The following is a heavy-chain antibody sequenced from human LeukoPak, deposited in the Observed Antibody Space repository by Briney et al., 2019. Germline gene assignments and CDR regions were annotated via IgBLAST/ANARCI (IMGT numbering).Heavy chain of an antibody. CDR2: ISSTGSDI. V-gene: IGHV3-48*03. CDR1: GFIFSNYE. CDR3: ARHLPTGTYRVYFDN. J-gene: IGHJ4*02. D-gene: IGHD1-26*01. Sequence: PGGSLRLSCAGSGFIFSNYEMNWVRQAPGKGLEWVSYISSTGSDIYYADSVKGRFTITRDNAENSLYLQMNSLRAEDTAVYYCARHLPTGTYRVYFDNWGQGTLVTVSS.